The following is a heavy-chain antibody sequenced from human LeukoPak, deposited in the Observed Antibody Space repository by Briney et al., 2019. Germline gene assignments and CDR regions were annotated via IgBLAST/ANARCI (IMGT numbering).Heavy chain of an antibody. CDR3: AKSPNFWSGQRTNYYYYYYGMDV. CDR1: GGSISSYY. V-gene: IGHV4-4*07. Sequence: SETLSLTCTVSGGSISSYYWSWIRQPAGKGLEWIGRIYTSGSTNYNPSLKSRVTMSVDTSKNQFSLKLSSVTAADTAVYYCAKSPNFWSGQRTNYYYYYYGMDVWGQGTTVTVSS. CDR2: IYTSGST. D-gene: IGHD3-3*01. J-gene: IGHJ6*02.